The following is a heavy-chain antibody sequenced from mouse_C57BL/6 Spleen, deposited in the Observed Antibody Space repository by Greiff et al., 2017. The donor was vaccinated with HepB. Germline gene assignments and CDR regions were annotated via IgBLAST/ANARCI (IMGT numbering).Heavy chain of an antibody. CDR2: IDPENGDT. Sequence: VQLQQPGAELVRPGASVKLSCTASGFNIKDDYMHWVKQRPEQGLEWIGWIDPENGDTEYASKFQGKATITADTSSNTAYLQLSSLTSEDTAVYYCTTGGLRRFDYWGQGTTLTVSS. J-gene: IGHJ2*01. CDR1: GFNIKDDY. D-gene: IGHD2-4*01. V-gene: IGHV14-4*01. CDR3: TTGGLRRFDY.